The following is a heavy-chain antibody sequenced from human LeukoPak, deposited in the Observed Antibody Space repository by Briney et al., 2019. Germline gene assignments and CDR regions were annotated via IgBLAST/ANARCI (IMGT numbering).Heavy chain of an antibody. CDR1: GFTVSSNY. CDR3: AKSRHAYNHADH. V-gene: IGHV3-66*01. J-gene: IGHJ4*02. D-gene: IGHD5-24*01. Sequence: GGSLRLSCAASGFTVSSNYVTWVRQAPGKGLEWVSVIYAAGSTYYADSVKGRFTISRDNSKNTLYLQMNSLRAEDTAVYYRAKSRHAYNHADHWGQGTLVTVSS. CDR2: IYAAGST.